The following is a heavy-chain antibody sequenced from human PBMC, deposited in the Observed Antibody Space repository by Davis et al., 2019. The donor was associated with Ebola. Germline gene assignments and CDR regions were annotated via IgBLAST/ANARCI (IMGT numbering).Heavy chain of an antibody. CDR3: ARARELRSGFVFGY. CDR2: MNPNSGNT. Sequence: ASVKVSCKASGYTFTSYDINWVRQAPGQGLEWMGWMNPNSGNTGYAQKFQGRVTMTRNTSISTAYMELSSLRSEDTAVYYCARARELRSGFVFGYWGQGTLVTVSS. CDR1: GYTFTSYD. J-gene: IGHJ4*02. D-gene: IGHD1-26*01. V-gene: IGHV1-8*01.